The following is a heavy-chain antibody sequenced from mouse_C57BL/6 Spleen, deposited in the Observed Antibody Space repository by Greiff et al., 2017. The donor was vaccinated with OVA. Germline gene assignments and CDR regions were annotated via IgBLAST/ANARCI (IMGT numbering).Heavy chain of an antibody. CDR3: ACGDSYFDY. V-gene: IGHV14-3*01. CDR2: IDPGNGNT. D-gene: IGHD2-13*01. J-gene: IGHJ2*01. Sequence: EVQLQQSVAELVRPGASVKLSCTASGYTFTNSYMHWVKQRPEQGLEWIGKIDPGNGNTNYNAKFKGKATLTADKSSSTAYLQLSSLTSEDTAVYYCACGDSYFDYWGQGTTVTVSA. CDR1: GYTFTNSY.